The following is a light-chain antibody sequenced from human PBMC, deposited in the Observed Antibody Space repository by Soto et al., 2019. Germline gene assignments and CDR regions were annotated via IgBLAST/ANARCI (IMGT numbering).Light chain of an antibody. J-gene: IGKJ2*01. CDR3: QQFGTSPYT. Sequence: EIVLTQSPGTLSVSPGERATLSCRANQSVSTSYLAWYQQKPGQAPRLLIHGASSRASGIPDRFSGSGSGTDFTLTISRLEPEDFAVYYCQQFGTSPYTFGQGTKVDIK. CDR1: QSVSTSY. CDR2: GAS. V-gene: IGKV3-20*01.